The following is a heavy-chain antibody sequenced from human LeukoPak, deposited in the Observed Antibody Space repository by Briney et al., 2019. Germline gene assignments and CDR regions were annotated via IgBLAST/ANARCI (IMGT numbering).Heavy chain of an antibody. Sequence: KASETLSLTCTVSGGSVSTYYWSWIRQPPGKGLEWIGYIYYSGNTNYNPSLKSRVTISVDTSKSQFSLKLSSVTAADTAVYYCARPYYYDSRIDPWGRGILVTVSS. J-gene: IGHJ5*02. D-gene: IGHD3-22*01. CDR1: GGSVSTYY. CDR3: ARPYYYDSRIDP. V-gene: IGHV4-59*08. CDR2: IYYSGNT.